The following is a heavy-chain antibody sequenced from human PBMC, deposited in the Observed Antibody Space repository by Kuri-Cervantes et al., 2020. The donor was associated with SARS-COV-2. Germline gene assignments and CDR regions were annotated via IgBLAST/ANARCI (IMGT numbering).Heavy chain of an antibody. Sequence: SETLSLTCSVSGGSVNSGRYFWSWIRQSADKGLEWIASIHWTGTTKYNPSLKSRVTISLETSKNQFSLELNSVTAADTAMYYCARDSRSWYQVLLDRYSYSYMDVWGKGTTVTVSS. CDR3: ARDSRSWYQVLLDRYSYSYMDV. CDR1: GGSVNSGRYF. J-gene: IGHJ6*03. V-gene: IGHV4-61*10. D-gene: IGHD3-3*01. CDR2: IHWTGTT.